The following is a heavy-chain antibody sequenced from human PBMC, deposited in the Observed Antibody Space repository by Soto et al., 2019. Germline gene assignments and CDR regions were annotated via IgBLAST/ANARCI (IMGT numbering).Heavy chain of an antibody. Sequence: PGGSLRLSCAATGLTFSSYVMSLVRQAPGKGLDWVSGISGSGGHTYYADSVKGRFTISRDNSKNTLYLQMNSLRAEDTAVYFCAKDGSYYDSPNESDSWGQGTLVTVSS. CDR2: ISGSGGHT. CDR1: GLTFSSYV. J-gene: IGHJ4*02. CDR3: AKDGSYYDSPNESDS. D-gene: IGHD3-22*01. V-gene: IGHV3-23*01.